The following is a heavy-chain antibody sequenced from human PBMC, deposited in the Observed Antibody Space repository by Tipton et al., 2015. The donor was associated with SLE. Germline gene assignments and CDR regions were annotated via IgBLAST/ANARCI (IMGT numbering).Heavy chain of an antibody. CDR2: IYSSGTT. CDR3: ARRWYSSSPFDP. Sequence: WSWIRQPAGKGLEWIGRIYSSGTTNYYPSLKSRVTMSVDTSKNQFSLKLDSVTAADTAVYYCARRWYSSSPFDPWGQGTLVTVSS. J-gene: IGHJ5*02. D-gene: IGHD6-13*01. V-gene: IGHV4-4*07.